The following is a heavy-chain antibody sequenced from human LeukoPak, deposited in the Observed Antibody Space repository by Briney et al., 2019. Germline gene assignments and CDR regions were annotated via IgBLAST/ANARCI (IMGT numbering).Heavy chain of an antibody. J-gene: IGHJ4*02. Sequence: SGGSLRLSCAASGFTFSSYGMHWVRQAPGRGLEWVAVISYDGCNKYYADSVKGRFTISRDNSKNTLYLQMNSLRAEDTAVYYCAKQYYDFWSGYYFDYWGQGTLVTVSS. CDR2: ISYDGCNK. V-gene: IGHV3-30*18. D-gene: IGHD3-3*01. CDR3: AKQYYDFWSGYYFDY. CDR1: GFTFSSYG.